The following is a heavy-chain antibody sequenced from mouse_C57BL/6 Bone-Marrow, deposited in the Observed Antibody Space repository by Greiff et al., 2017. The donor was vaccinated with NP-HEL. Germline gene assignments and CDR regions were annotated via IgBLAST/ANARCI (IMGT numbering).Heavy chain of an antibody. D-gene: IGHD2-4*01. CDR2: IDPETGGT. Sequence: VQLQQSGAELVRPGASVTLSCKASGYTFTDYEMHWVKQTPVHGLEWIGAIDPETGGTAYNQKFKGKAILTADKSSSTAYMELRSLTSEDSAVYYCTRWASYDYDGYFDVWGTGTTVTVSS. CDR1: GYTFTDYE. J-gene: IGHJ1*03. V-gene: IGHV1-15*01. CDR3: TRWASYDYDGYFDV.